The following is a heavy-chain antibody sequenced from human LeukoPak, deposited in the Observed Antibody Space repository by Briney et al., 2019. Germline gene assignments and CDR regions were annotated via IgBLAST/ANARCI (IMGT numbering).Heavy chain of an antibody. J-gene: IGHJ6*02. CDR1: GNTFTNYY. CDR2: INPSGGST. D-gene: IGHD3-10*01. V-gene: IGHV1-46*01. CDR3: AFTYLGLRSYYYGMDI. Sequence: ASVKVSCKASGNTFTNYYRHWVRQAPGQGLEWMGVINPSGGSTSYAQKFQGRITMTRDTSTSTVYMELSSLRSEDTAVYYCAFTYLGLRSYYYGMDIWGQGTTVTVSS.